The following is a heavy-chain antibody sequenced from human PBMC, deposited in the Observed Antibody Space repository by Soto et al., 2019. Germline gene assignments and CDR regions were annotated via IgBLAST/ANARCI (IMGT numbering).Heavy chain of an antibody. J-gene: IGHJ4*02. CDR1: GFTFNTYA. CDR2: ISYDGSNK. CDR3: AKVSPGSYSLDY. V-gene: IGHV3-30-3*01. D-gene: IGHD3-10*01. Sequence: LRLSCAASGFTFNTYAMHWVRQAPGKGLEWVAIISYDGSNKYYADSVKGRFTISRDNSKNTLYLQMNNLRAEDTAVYFCAKVSPGSYSLDYWGQGTLVTVSS.